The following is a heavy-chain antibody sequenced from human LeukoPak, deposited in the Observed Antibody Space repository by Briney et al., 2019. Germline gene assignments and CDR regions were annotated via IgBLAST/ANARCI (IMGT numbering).Heavy chain of an antibody. CDR3: ARHTDIAPLSSLKY. CDR1: GDSISNYF. D-gene: IGHD6-13*01. J-gene: IGHJ4*02. V-gene: IGHV4-59*08. Sequence: SETLSLTCTVSGDSISNYFWTWIRQPPGKGLEWIGNIYYSGSTNYNPSLKSRVTISVDTSKNQFSLKLSSVTAADTAVYYCARHTDIAPLSSLKYWGQGTLVTVSS. CDR2: IYYSGST.